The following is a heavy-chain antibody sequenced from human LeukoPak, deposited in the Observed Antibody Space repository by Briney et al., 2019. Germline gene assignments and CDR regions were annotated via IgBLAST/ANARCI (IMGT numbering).Heavy chain of an antibody. V-gene: IGHV4-34*01. CDR2: INHSGST. D-gene: IGHD3-10*01. CDR3: AREEDYGSGSYRDFRWFDP. J-gene: IGHJ5*02. CDR1: GGSINSYY. Sequence: SETLSLTCTVSGGSINSYYWSWIRQPPGKGLEWIGEINHSGSTNYNPSLKSRVTISVDTSKNQFSLKLSSVTAADTAVYYCAREEDYGSGSYRDFRWFDPWGQGTLVTVSS.